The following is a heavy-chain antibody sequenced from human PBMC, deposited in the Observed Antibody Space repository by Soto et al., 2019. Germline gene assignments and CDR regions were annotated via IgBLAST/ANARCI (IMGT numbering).Heavy chain of an antibody. Sequence: QVQLLESGGGVVQSGRSLRLSCAASGFTFSGSEMHWVRQAPGKGLEWVAFISYDGDNKYYADSVKGRFTVSRDNSRNKLYLQMDSLRPEDTAVYYCARASYFSEKTAYYAKSFKWFDPWGQGTLLTVSS. D-gene: IGHD3-9*01. CDR3: ARASYFSEKTAYYAKSFKWFDP. CDR2: ISYDGDNK. CDR1: GFTFSGSE. V-gene: IGHV3-30*14. J-gene: IGHJ5*02.